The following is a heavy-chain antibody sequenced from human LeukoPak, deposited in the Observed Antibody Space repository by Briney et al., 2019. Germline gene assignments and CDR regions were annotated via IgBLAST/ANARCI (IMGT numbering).Heavy chain of an antibody. CDR3: ARRGAVSGGSDY. V-gene: IGHV3-64*01. CDR1: GFTFSSYT. CDR2: ISFNGGST. D-gene: IGHD3-16*01. J-gene: IGHJ4*02. Sequence: PGGSLRLSCAASGFTFSSYTMHWVRQAPGKGPAYVSTISFNGGSTYYANSVKGRFTISRDNSKNTLYLQMGSLRSEDMAVYYCARRGAVSGGSDYWGQGTLVTVSS.